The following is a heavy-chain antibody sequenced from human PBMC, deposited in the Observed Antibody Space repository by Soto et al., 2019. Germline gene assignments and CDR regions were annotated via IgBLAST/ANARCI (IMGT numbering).Heavy chain of an antibody. CDR3: VREGGSLAFDY. CDR1: GLTFSTDE. CDR2: ISYTSTTI. Sequence: XGSLRLSFAVSGLTFSTDEMNWVGQAPGKGLEWLAYISYTSTTIKYADSVKGRFAVSRDNAKKSLYLQMSNLRVEDTAVYYCVREGGSLAFDYWGQGTLVTVSS. D-gene: IGHD1-1*01. J-gene: IGHJ4*02. V-gene: IGHV3-48*03.